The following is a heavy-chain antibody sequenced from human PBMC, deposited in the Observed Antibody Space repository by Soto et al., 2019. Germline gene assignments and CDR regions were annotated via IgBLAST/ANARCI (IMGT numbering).Heavy chain of an antibody. CDR2: INPYNGNT. CDR1: GYTFTSYG. Sequence: VKVSCKASGYTFTSYGISWVRQAPGQGLEWMAWINPYNGNTKYAEKFLGRVTVTTDTSTATAYMEVRSLTSDDTAVFYCARVGVGLAAPRVWPYWGQGTPVTVSS. CDR3: ARVGVGLAAPRVWPY. V-gene: IGHV1-18*01. D-gene: IGHD6-13*01. J-gene: IGHJ4*02.